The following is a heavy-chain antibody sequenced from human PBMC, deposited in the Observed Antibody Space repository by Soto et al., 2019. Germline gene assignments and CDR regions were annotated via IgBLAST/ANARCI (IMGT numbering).Heavy chain of an antibody. CDR1: GFTFSDYY. CDR3: ARSYSRSSHLDY. Sequence: QVQLVESGGGLVKPGGSLRLSCAASGFTFSDYYMSWIRQAPGKGLEWVSHISRSGRTIYYADSVKGRFTISRDNAKNSMYLQMNSLRAEDTAVYYCARSYSRSSHLDYWGQGTLVTVSS. CDR2: ISRSGRTI. D-gene: IGHD6-6*01. J-gene: IGHJ4*02. V-gene: IGHV3-11*01.